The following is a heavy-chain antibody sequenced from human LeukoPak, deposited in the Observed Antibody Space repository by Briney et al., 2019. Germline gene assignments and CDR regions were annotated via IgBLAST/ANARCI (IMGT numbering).Heavy chain of an antibody. CDR2: INPNSGGT. D-gene: IGHD3-22*01. CDR3: ARGNYYDSSGYPPPAEYFQH. Sequence: ASVKVSCKASGYTFTGYYMHWVRQAPGQGLEWMGWINPNSGGTNYAQKFQGRVTMTRDTSISTAYMELSRLRSDDTAVYYCARGNYYDSSGYPPPAEYFQHWGQGTLVTVSS. V-gene: IGHV1-2*02. J-gene: IGHJ1*01. CDR1: GYTFTGYY.